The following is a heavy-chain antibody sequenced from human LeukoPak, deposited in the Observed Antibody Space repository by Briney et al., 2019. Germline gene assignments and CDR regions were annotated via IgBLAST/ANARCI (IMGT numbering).Heavy chain of an antibody. Sequence: PGGSLRLSCAPSGFTFSSYSMNWVRQAPGKGLEWVSSSSSSSSYIYYADSVKGRFTISRDNAKNSLYLQMNSLRAEDTAVYYCAGPYGSGGAFDIWGQGTMVTVSS. D-gene: IGHD3-10*01. V-gene: IGHV3-21*01. CDR3: AGPYGSGGAFDI. J-gene: IGHJ3*02. CDR2: SSSSSSYI. CDR1: GFTFSSYS.